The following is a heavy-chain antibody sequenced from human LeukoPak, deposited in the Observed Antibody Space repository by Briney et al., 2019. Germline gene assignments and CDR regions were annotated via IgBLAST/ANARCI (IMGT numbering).Heavy chain of an antibody. D-gene: IGHD5-24*01. V-gene: IGHV4-34*01. J-gene: IGHJ6*02. Sequence: SETLSLTCAVYGGSFSGYYWSWIRQPPGKGLEWIGEINHSGSTNYNPSLKSRVTISVDTSKNQFSLKLSSVTAADTAVYYCARDHGYKRYYYYYGMDVWGQGATVTVSS. CDR1: GGSFSGYY. CDR2: INHSGST. CDR3: ARDHGYKRYYYYYGMDV.